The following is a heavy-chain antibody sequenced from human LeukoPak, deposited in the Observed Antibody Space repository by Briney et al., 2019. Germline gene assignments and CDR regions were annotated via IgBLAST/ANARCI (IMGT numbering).Heavy chain of an antibody. V-gene: IGHV1-2*02. CDR3: ARGASSSGSYSYDY. CDR2: INPNSGGT. Sequence: ASVKVSCKASGGTFSTYYAISWVRQAPGQGLEWMGWINPNSGGTNYAQKFQGRVTMTRDTSISTAYMELSRLRSDDTAVYYCARGASSSGSYSYDYWGQGTLVTVSS. D-gene: IGHD3-10*01. CDR1: GGTFSTYY. J-gene: IGHJ4*02.